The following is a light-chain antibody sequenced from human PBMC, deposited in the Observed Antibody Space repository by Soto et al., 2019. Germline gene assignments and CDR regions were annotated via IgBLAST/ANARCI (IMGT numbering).Light chain of an antibody. Sequence: EIVMTQSPATLSVSPGERVTLSCRASQSVSSNLAWYQQKPGQAPRLLIYGASTRATGIPARFSGSGSGTEFTLTISSLQSEDFAVYYCQQYNNWPRSITFGHGTRLEIK. V-gene: IGKV3-15*01. CDR1: QSVSSN. CDR3: QQYNNWPRSIT. CDR2: GAS. J-gene: IGKJ5*01.